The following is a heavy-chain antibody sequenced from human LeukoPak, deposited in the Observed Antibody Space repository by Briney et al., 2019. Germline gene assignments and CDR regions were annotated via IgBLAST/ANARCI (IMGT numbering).Heavy chain of an antibody. J-gene: IGHJ6*03. D-gene: IGHD3-16*01. Sequence: PSETLSLTCTVSGGSISSYYWSWIRQPPGKGLEYIGYIYYSGYTNYNPSLKSRVTIDTSKNQFSLKLSSVTAADTAVYYCARAHMITSYYYYYYMDVWGKGTTVTISS. CDR3: ARAHMITSYYYYYYMDV. CDR2: IYYSGYT. V-gene: IGHV4-59*12. CDR1: GGSISSYY.